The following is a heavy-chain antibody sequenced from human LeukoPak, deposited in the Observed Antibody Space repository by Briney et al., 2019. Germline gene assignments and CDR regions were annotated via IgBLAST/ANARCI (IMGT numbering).Heavy chain of an antibody. V-gene: IGHV1-69-2*01. Sequence: ASVKISCKVSGCTFTDYYMHWVQQAPGKGLEWMGLVDPEDGETIYAEKFQGRVTITADTSTDTAYMELSSLRSEDTAVYYCARRAAAGTGRWFDPWGQGTLVTVSS. CDR2: VDPEDGET. J-gene: IGHJ5*02. D-gene: IGHD6-13*01. CDR1: GCTFTDYY. CDR3: ARRAAAGTGRWFDP.